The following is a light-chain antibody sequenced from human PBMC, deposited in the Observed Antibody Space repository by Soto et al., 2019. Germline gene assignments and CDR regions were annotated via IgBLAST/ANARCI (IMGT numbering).Light chain of an antibody. J-gene: IGKJ4*01. Sequence: ENVLRQSPGTLSLSPGERATLSCRASQSVRTNDLAWYQQKPGQAPRLLVYGASNRVPGIPDRFSGIGSGTDGTITISRLEPEDGEVYYGQQYVSIPLTFGGGTKVDIK. CDR3: QQYVSIPLT. CDR1: QSVRTND. CDR2: GAS. V-gene: IGKV3-20*01.